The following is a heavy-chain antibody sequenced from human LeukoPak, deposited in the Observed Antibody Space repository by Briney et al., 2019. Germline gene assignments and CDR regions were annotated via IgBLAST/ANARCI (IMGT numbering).Heavy chain of an antibody. D-gene: IGHD3-9*01. CDR3: ARAEYFVAYYYCMDV. Sequence: GGSLRLSCAASGLTFSSYWMHWVRQAPGKGLVWVSRINSDGSSTSYADSVKGRFTISRDNAKNTLYLQMNSLRAEDTAVYYCARAEYFVAYYYCMDVWGKGTTVTVSS. V-gene: IGHV3-74*01. CDR1: GLTFSSYW. CDR2: INSDGSST. J-gene: IGHJ6*03.